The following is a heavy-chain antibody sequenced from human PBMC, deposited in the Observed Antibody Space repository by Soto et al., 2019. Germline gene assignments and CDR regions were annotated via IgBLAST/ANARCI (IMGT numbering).Heavy chain of an antibody. CDR1: GFTFSSYG. CDR2: ISYDGSNK. CDR3: EKDYYDYIWGSYRYTGNDYFDY. D-gene: IGHD3-16*02. J-gene: IGHJ4*02. V-gene: IGHV3-30*18. Sequence: QVQLVESGGGVVQPGRSLRLSCAASGFTFSSYGMHWVRQAPGKGLEWVAVISYDGSNKYYADSVKGRFTISRDNSKNSVYLQMNSLRAEDKAVYYCEKDYYDYIWGSYRYTGNDYFDYWGQGTLVTVSS.